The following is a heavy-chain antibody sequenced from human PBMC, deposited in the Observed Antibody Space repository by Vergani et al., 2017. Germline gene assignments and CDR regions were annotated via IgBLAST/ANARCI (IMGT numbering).Heavy chain of an antibody. Sequence: QVQLQESGPGLVKPSQTLSLTCTVSGGSISSGGYYWSWIRQHPGKGLEWIGYIYYSGSTYYNPSLKSRVTISVDRSKNQFSLKLSSVTAADTAVYYCARVGDYGGNLGDAFDIWGQGTMVTVSS. CDR1: GGSISSGGYY. J-gene: IGHJ3*02. V-gene: IGHV4-31*03. CDR3: ARVGDYGGNLGDAFDI. D-gene: IGHD4-23*01. CDR2: IYYSGST.